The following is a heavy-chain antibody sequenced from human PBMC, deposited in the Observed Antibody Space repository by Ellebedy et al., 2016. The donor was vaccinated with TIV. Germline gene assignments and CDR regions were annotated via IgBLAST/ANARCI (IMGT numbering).Heavy chain of an antibody. D-gene: IGHD2-21*01. Sequence: MPSETLSLTCAVSGGSISSGGYSWSWIRQPPGKGLEWIGYIYHSGSTNYNPSLKSRVTISLDTSKNQFSLKLRSVTAADTAVYYCASTKMWGGFRYSFYGMDVWGQGTTVTVSS. CDR3: ASTKMWGGFRYSFYGMDV. J-gene: IGHJ6*02. CDR2: IYHSGST. V-gene: IGHV4-30-2*02. CDR1: GGSISSGGYS.